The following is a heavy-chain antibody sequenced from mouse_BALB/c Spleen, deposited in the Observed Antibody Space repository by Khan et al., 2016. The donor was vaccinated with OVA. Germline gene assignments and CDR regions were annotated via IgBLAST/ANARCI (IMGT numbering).Heavy chain of an antibody. D-gene: IGHD4-1*02. Sequence: QIQLVQSGPELKKPGETVKISCKASGYTFTNYGMNWVKQAPGKGLKWMGWINTYSGEPTYADDFQGRSAFSLETSASTAYLQIKNLKNEDTATYCCARSNSYWYFDVWGAGTTVTVSS. CDR3: ARSNSYWYFDV. CDR1: GYTFTNYG. J-gene: IGHJ1*01. V-gene: IGHV9-3-1*01. CDR2: INTYSGEP.